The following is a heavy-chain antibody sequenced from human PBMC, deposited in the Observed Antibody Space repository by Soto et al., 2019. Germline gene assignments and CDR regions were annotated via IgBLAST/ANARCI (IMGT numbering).Heavy chain of an antibody. V-gene: IGHV2-5*02. CDR3: VRASGGGNSAYFDY. CDR1: GFSLSSSDVG. D-gene: IGHD2-21*02. J-gene: IGHJ4*02. CDR2: IYWDDDK. Sequence: QITLKESGPTLVKPTQTLTLTCTFSGFSLSSSDVGVGWIRQPPGKALEWLALIYWDDDKRYSPSLKSRLTITKDTSRNQVVLTVTNLDPVDTAIYYCVRASGGGNSAYFDYWGQGTLVTVSS.